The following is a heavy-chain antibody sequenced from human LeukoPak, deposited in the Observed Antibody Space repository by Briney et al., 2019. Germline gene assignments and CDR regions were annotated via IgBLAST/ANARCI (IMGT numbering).Heavy chain of an antibody. Sequence: GASVKVSCKVSGDTLNELSMHWVRQAPGEGLEWMGGFDAEDGEAIYAQKFQGRVTMTEDTPTDTVYMELSSLRSEDTAVYYCATDFLGFDPWGQGTLVTVSS. CDR2: FDAEDGEA. D-gene: IGHD2/OR15-2a*01. CDR3: ATDFLGFDP. J-gene: IGHJ5*02. CDR1: GDTLNELS. V-gene: IGHV1-24*01.